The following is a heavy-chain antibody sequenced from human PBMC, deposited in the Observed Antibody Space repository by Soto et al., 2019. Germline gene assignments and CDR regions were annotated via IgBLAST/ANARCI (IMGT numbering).Heavy chain of an antibody. CDR1: GFTFSTYG. J-gene: IGHJ3*01. Sequence: GGPLRLSCAASGFTFSTYGMHWVRQAPGKGLEWVALIAYDGSNKYYADSVKGRFTISRDNSKNTLYLQMNSLRAEDTAVYYCAKGAYDYGTSSLAFDFWGQGTMVTVSS. D-gene: IGHD6-6*01. CDR2: IAYDGSNK. CDR3: AKGAYDYGTSSLAFDF. V-gene: IGHV3-30*18.